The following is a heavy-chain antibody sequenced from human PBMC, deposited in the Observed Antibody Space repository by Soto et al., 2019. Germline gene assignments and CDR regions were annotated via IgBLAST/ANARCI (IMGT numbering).Heavy chain of an antibody. V-gene: IGHV3-30*18. CDR3: AKDNYGDDGYYFDY. CDR2: ISYDGSNK. CDR1: GFTFSSYG. Sequence: QVQLVESGGGVVQPGRSLRLSCAASGFTFSSYGMHWVRQAPGKGLEWVAVISYDGSNKYYTDSVKGRFTISRDNSKNTLYLQMNSLRAEDTAVYYCAKDNYGDDGYYFDYWGQGTLVTVSS. J-gene: IGHJ4*02. D-gene: IGHD4-17*01.